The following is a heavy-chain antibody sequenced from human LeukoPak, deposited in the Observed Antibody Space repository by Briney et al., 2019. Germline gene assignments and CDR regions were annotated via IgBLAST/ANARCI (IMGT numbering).Heavy chain of an antibody. V-gene: IGHV1-2*02. D-gene: IGHD2-2*01. CDR2: INPNSGGT. CDR1: GYTFTGYY. Sequence: ASVKVPCKSSGYTFTGYYMHWVRQAPGQGLEWMGWINPNSGGTNYAQKFQGRVTMTRDTSISTAYMELSSLRSDDKAVYYCARSAPYCSSTNCAFGYWGQGTLVTVFS. CDR3: ARSAPYCSSTNCAFGY. J-gene: IGHJ4*02.